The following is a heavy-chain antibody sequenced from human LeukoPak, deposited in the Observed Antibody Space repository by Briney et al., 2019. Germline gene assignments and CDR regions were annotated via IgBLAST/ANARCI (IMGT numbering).Heavy chain of an antibody. CDR2: IYYSGSA. CDR1: GGSISDYY. J-gene: IGHJ6*02. CDR3: ARDGSNWSNDYYHGVDV. Sequence: SETLSLTCTVSGGSISDYYWNWMRQPPGKGLEWIGYIYYSGSATYNPSLKSRVTISVDTSKNQFSLRLSSVTAADTAVYYCARDGSNWSNDYYHGVDVWGQGTTVAVSS. V-gene: IGHV4-59*01. D-gene: IGHD4-11*01.